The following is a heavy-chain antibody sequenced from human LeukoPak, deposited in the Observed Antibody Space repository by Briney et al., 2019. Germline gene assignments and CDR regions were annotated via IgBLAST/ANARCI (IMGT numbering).Heavy chain of an antibody. CDR1: GYTFTSYD. V-gene: IGHV1-8*01. CDR2: MNPNSGNT. CDR3: ARVYYDFWSGRPDY. J-gene: IGHJ4*02. D-gene: IGHD3-3*01. Sequence: ASVNVSCKASGYTFTSYDINWVRQATGQGLEWMGWMNPNSGNTGYAQKFQGRVTMTRNTSISTAYMELSSLRSEDTAVYYCARVYYDFWSGRPDYWGQGTLVTVSS.